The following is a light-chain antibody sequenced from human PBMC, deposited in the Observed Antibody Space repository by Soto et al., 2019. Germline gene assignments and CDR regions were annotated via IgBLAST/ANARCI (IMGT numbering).Light chain of an antibody. CDR1: SSNIGSNT. CDR3: QSYDNSLSGPVV. V-gene: IGLV1-44*01. Sequence: QSVLTQPPSASGTPGQKVTISCSGSSSNIGSNTANWYQQLPGTAPKLLIYANTNRPSGVPDRFSGSKSGTSASLAITGLQAEDEADYYCQSYDNSLSGPVVFGGGTKLTVL. CDR2: ANT. J-gene: IGLJ3*02.